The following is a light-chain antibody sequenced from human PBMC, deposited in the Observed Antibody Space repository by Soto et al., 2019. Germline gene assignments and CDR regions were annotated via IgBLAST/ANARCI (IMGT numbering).Light chain of an antibody. CDR1: ESVRTN. Sequence: ERVMTQSPATLSVSPGERATLSCRASESVRTNLAWYQQRPGQSPRLLIYGASTRASGVPARFSGSGSGTEFPLTISCLQSENFAVYYCQQYNSWPPSITFGQGTRLEIK. CDR3: QQYNSWPPSIT. V-gene: IGKV3-15*01. CDR2: GAS. J-gene: IGKJ5*01.